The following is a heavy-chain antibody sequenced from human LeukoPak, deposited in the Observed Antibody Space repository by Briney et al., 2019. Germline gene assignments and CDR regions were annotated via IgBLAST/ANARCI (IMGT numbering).Heavy chain of an antibody. J-gene: IGHJ4*02. CDR1: GYTFTGYY. D-gene: IGHD3-16*02. Sequence: EASVKVSCKASGYTFTGYYMHWVRQAPGQGLEWMGWINPNSGGTNYAQKFQGRVTMTRDTSISTAYMELSRLRSDDTAVYYCASYSGLRLGELSLYLIDYWGQGTPVTVSS. CDR2: INPNSGGT. V-gene: IGHV1-2*02. CDR3: ASYSGLRLGELSLYLIDY.